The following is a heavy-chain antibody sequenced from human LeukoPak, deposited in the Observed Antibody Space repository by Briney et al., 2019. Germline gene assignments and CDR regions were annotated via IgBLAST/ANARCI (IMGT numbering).Heavy chain of an antibody. D-gene: IGHD1-20*01. V-gene: IGHV3-48*03. CDR2: ISSSGSTI. Sequence: GGSLRLSCAASGFIFGDYDMTWVRQAPGKGLEWVSYISSSGSTIYYADSVKGRFTISRDNAKNSLYLQMNSLRAEDTAVYYCARGPSGGNNLWMDYWGQGTLVTVSA. CDR3: ARGPSGGNNLWMDY. CDR1: GFIFGDYD. J-gene: IGHJ4*02.